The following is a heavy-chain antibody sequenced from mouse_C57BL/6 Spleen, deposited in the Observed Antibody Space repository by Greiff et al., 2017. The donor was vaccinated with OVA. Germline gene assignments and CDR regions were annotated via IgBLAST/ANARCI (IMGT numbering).Heavy chain of an antibody. CDR1: GFTFSDYY. J-gene: IGHJ4*01. Sequence: EVQRVESEGGLVQPGSSMKLSCTASGFTFSDYYMAWVRQVPEKGLEWVANINYDGSSTYYLDSLKSRFIISRDNAKNILYLQMSSLKSEDTATYYCARDQGDGYDGVYAMDYWGQGTSVTVSS. D-gene: IGHD2-2*01. V-gene: IGHV5-16*01. CDR3: ARDQGDGYDGVYAMDY. CDR2: INYDGSST.